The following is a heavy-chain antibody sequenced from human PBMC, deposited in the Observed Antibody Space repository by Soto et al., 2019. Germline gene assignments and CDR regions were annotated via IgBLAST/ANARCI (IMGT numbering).Heavy chain of an antibody. Sequence: QVQLVESGGGVVQPGRSLRLSCAASGFTFSSYAMHWVRQAPGKGLEWVAVISYDGSNKYYADSVKGRFTISRDNSKNTLYLQMKSLSAEDTAVYYCARVGLMVYPNNYFDYWGQGTLVTVSS. J-gene: IGHJ4*02. V-gene: IGHV3-30-3*01. D-gene: IGHD2-8*01. CDR2: ISYDGSNK. CDR1: GFTFSSYA. CDR3: ARVGLMVYPNNYFDY.